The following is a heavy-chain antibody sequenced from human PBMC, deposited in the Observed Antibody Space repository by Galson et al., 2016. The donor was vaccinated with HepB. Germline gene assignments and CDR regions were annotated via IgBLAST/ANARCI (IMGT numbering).Heavy chain of an antibody. D-gene: IGHD2-15*01. V-gene: IGHV1-69*04. Sequence: SVKVSCKVSGGSFSDYAFAWVRQAPGQGLEWMGRVILMVGMAKYAQKLQGRVTLTADTSTKTAYMEFNSLTSEDTAIYYCARGDCSGSNCYWAYWGQGTLVTVSS. CDR1: GGSFSDYA. CDR2: VILMVGMA. J-gene: IGHJ4*02. CDR3: ARGDCSGSNCYWAY.